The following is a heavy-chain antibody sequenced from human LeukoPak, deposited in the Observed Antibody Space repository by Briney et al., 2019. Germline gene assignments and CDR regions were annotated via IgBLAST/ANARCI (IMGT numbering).Heavy chain of an antibody. CDR3: AKGDKRITMIVVVIPFDY. V-gene: IGHV3-21*04. J-gene: IGHJ4*02. Sequence: GGSLRLSCAASGFTFSSYSMNWVRQAPGKGLEWVSSISSSSSYIYYADSVKGRFTISRDNAKNSLYLQMNSLRAEDTAVYYCAKGDKRITMIVVVIPFDYWGQGTLVTVSS. D-gene: IGHD3-22*01. CDR1: GFTFSSYS. CDR2: ISSSSSYI.